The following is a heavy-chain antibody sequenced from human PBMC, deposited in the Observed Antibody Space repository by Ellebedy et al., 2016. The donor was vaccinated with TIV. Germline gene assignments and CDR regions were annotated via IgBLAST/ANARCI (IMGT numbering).Heavy chain of an antibody. CDR2: ISYDGSNK. D-gene: IGHD7-27*01. J-gene: IGHJ4*02. V-gene: IGHV3-30*04. Sequence: GESLKISCAASGFTFSNYAMHWVRQAPGKGLEWVAVISYDGSNKFYADSVKGRFTISRDNFNNTLYLQMNSLRAEDTAVYWCASWDFDYWGQGTLVTVSS. CDR3: ASWDFDY. CDR1: GFTFSNYA.